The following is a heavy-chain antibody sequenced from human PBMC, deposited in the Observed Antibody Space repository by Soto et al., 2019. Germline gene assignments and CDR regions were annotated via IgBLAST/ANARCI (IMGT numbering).Heavy chain of an antibody. V-gene: IGHV5-51*01. D-gene: IGHD2-15*01. CDR1: GYSFTSYW. CDR3: ATTGGYCSGGSCSRDAFDI. J-gene: IGHJ3*02. CDR2: IYPGDSDT. Sequence: GESLKISCKGSGYSFTSYWIGWVRQMPGKGLEWRGIIYPGDSDTRYSPSFQGQVTISADKSISTAYLQWSSLKASDTAMYYCATTGGYCSGGSCSRDAFDIWGQGTMVTVSS.